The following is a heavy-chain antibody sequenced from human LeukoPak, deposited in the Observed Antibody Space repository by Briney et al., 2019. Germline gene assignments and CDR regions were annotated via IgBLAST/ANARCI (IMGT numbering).Heavy chain of an antibody. V-gene: IGHV3-23*01. CDR3: AKADYYDSSGYQNFDY. Sequence: GGSLRLSCAASGFTFSSYAMSWVRQAPGKGLEWVSAISGSGGSTYYADSVKGRFTISRDNSKNTLYLQMNSLRAEDTAVYYCAKADYYDSSGYQNFDYWGQGTLVTVSS. J-gene: IGHJ4*02. CDR2: ISGSGGST. CDR1: GFTFSSYA. D-gene: IGHD3-22*01.